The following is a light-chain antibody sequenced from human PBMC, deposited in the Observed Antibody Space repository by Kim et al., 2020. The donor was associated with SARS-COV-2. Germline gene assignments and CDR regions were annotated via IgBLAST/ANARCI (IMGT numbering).Light chain of an antibody. CDR2: DTS. V-gene: IGKV3-15*01. CDR3: QQYSNWPLT. Sequence: VSPGQRATLYCRASQSVSSNLALYQQKPGQAPRLLIHDTSTRATDIPARFSGSGSGTEFTLTISSLQSEDFAVYYCQQYSNWPLTFGGGTKVDIK. J-gene: IGKJ4*01. CDR1: QSVSSN.